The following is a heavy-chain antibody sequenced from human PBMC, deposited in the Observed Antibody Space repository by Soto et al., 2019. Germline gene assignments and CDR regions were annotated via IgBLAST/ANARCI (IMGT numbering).Heavy chain of an antibody. J-gene: IGHJ6*02. CDR3: AKFRARGRCSSTSCYSGMDV. V-gene: IGHV3-23*01. CDR2: ISGSGGST. Sequence: GGSLRLSCAASGFTFSSYAMSWVRQAPGKGLEWVSAISGSGGSTYYADSVKGRFTISRDNSKNTLYLQMNSLRAEDTAVYYCAKFRARGRCSSTSCYSGMDVWGQGTTVTVSS. CDR1: GFTFSSYA. D-gene: IGHD2-2*01.